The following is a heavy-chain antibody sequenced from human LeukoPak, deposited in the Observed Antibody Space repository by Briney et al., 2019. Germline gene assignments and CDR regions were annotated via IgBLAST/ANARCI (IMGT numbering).Heavy chain of an antibody. J-gene: IGHJ4*02. Sequence: ASVKVSCKASGYTFTSYGISWVRQAPGQGLEGMGWISAYNGNTNYAQKLQGRVTMTTDTSTSTAYMELRSLRSDDTAVYYCARDLPYCSGGSCLGDFDYWVQGTLVTVSS. D-gene: IGHD2-15*01. CDR2: ISAYNGNT. V-gene: IGHV1-18*01. CDR1: GYTFTSYG. CDR3: ARDLPYCSGGSCLGDFDY.